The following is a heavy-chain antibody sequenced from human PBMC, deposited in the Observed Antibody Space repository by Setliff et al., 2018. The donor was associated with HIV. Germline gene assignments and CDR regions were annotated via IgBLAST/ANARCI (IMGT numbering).Heavy chain of an antibody. J-gene: IGHJ6*02. V-gene: IGHV3-20*04. D-gene: IGHD6-13*01. CDR2: LNCSGGST. CDR1: GFTFDDYG. Sequence: GGSLRLSCAASGFTFDDYGMSWVRQAPGKGLECVSGLNCSGGSTGYADSVKGRFTISRDNAKNSLYLQINSLRAEDTALYYCARGGYITLYSSSSMDVWGQGTTVTVSS. CDR3: ARGGYITLYSSSSMDV.